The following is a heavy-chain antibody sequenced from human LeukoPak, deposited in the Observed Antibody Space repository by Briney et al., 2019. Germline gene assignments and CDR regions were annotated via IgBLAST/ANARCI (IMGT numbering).Heavy chain of an antibody. Sequence: GGSLRLSCAASGFTFSSYGMHWVRQAPGKGLEWVAFIRYDGSNKYYADSVKGRFTISRDNAKNSLYLQMNSLRAEDTAVYYCARGGYYYGSGSYYSDYWGQGTLVTVSS. V-gene: IGHV3-30*02. D-gene: IGHD3-10*01. CDR2: IRYDGSNK. CDR3: ARGGYYYGSGSYYSDY. CDR1: GFTFSSYG. J-gene: IGHJ4*02.